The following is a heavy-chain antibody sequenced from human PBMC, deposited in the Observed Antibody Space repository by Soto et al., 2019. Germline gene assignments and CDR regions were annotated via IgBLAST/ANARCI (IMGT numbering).Heavy chain of an antibody. V-gene: IGHV4-30-2*01. CDR3: AMTGIVVISDAFDV. CDR2: IYQDEST. J-gene: IGHJ3*01. D-gene: IGHD3-22*01. CDR1: GGSISSAGYS. Sequence: QLQLQESGSRLVKPSQTLSLTCAVSGGSISSAGYSWSWIRQPPGKGLEWIGYIYQDESTAYNPSLKSRVAISIDRSRNQFSLRLTSVTAADTAMYYCAMTGIVVISDAFDVWGRGTVVTVSS.